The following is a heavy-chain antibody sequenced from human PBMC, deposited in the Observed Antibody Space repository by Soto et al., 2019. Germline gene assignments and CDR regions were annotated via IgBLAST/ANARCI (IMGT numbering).Heavy chain of an antibody. CDR1: GGTFSSYS. Sequence: QVQLVQSGAEVKKPGSSVKVSCKASGGTFSSYSINWVLQAPGQGLEWMGEIIPIFGTANYAQKFQGRVTITADESTSTDYMELSSLRSEDTDVYYGARDGGRHSGGIDYWGQGTLVTVYS. CDR2: IIPIFGTA. CDR3: ARDGGRHSGGIDY. J-gene: IGHJ4*02. V-gene: IGHV1-69*01. D-gene: IGHD1-26*01.